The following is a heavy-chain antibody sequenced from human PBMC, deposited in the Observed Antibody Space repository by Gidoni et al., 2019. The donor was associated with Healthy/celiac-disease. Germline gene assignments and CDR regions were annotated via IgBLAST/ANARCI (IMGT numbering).Heavy chain of an antibody. CDR3: ASHPFGSSSWYRYYFDY. CDR2: IYYSGST. V-gene: IGHV4-39*01. Sequence: QLQLQESGPGLVKPSETLSLPCTVSGGPIRSRSYSWGWTRHPPGKGLEWIGSIYYSGSTYYNPSLKSRVTISVDTSKNQFSLKLSSVTAADTAVYYCASHPFGSSSWYRYYFDYWGQGTLVTVSS. CDR1: GGPIRSRSYS. J-gene: IGHJ4*02. D-gene: IGHD6-13*01.